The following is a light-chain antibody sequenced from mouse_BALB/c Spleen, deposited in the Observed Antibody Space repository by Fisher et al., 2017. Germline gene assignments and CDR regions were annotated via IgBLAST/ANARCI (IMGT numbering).Light chain of an antibody. J-gene: IGKJ1*01. CDR2: STS. CDR3: QQYSGYPRT. Sequence: DIVMTQSTAIMSASLGEKVTMSCRASSSVNYMYWYQQKSGASPKLWIYSTSNLASGVPARFSGSGSGTSYSLTISSVEAEDAATYYCQQYSGYPRTFGGGTKLEIK. V-gene: IGKV4-57-1*01. CDR1: SSVNY.